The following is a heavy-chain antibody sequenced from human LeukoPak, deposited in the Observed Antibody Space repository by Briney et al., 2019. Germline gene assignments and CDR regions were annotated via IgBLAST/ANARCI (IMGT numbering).Heavy chain of an antibody. V-gene: IGHV4-59*01. D-gene: IGHD3-10*01. CDR1: GGSISSYY. CDR3: ARGPPTMVRARTNG. Sequence: SETLSLTCTVSGGSISSYYWSWIRQPPGKGLEWIGYIYYSGSTNCNPSLKSRVTISVDTSKNQFSLKLSSVTAADTAVYYCARGPPTMVRARTNGWGQGTLVTVSS. J-gene: IGHJ4*02. CDR2: IYYSGST.